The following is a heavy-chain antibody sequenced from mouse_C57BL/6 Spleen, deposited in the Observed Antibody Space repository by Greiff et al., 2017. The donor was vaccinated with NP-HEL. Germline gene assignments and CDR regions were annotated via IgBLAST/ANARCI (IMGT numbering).Heavy chain of an antibody. CDR3: ARSGGNYLDV. V-gene: IGHV1-59*01. J-gene: IGHJ1*03. Sequence: QVQLQQPGAELVRPGTSVKLSCKASGYTFTSYWMHWVKQRPGQGLEWIGVIDPSDSYTNYNQKFKGKATLTVDTSSSTAYMQLSSLTAEDSAVYYCARSGGNYLDVWGTGTTVTVSS. CDR2: IDPSDSYT. CDR1: GYTFTSYW. D-gene: IGHD2-1*01.